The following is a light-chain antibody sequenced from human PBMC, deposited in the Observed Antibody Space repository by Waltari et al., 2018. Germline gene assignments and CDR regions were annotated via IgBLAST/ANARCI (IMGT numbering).Light chain of an antibody. Sequence: QSALTQPASVSGSPGQSITISCTGTSRDVGDYDWVSWYQQHPGKAPKVVIFDVSYRPSGVSYRFSGSKSGNTASLTISGLQAEDEADYYCTSYTSRHSLVFGTGTKVTVL. V-gene: IGLV2-14*03. J-gene: IGLJ1*01. CDR3: TSYTSRHSLV. CDR2: DVS. CDR1: SRDVGDYDW.